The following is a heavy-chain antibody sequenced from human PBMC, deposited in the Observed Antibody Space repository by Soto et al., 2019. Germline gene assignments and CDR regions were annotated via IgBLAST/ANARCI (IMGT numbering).Heavy chain of an antibody. CDR3: ATRIAAAGTYHYYYYMDV. D-gene: IGHD6-13*01. Sequence: PSETLSLTCTVSGGSVSSSSYYWGWVRQPPGKGLEWIGSVYYSGSTYYNPSLESRVTISVDKSKNQFSLKLSSLTAADTAVYYCATRIAAAGTYHYYYYMDVWGKGTTVTVSS. J-gene: IGHJ6*03. V-gene: IGHV4-39*01. CDR1: GGSVSSSSYY. CDR2: VYYSGST.